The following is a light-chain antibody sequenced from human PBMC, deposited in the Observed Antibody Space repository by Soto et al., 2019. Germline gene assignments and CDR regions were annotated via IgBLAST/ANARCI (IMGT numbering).Light chain of an antibody. CDR3: SSYTSTTTDV. Sequence: QSALTHPASVSGSPGQSITISCTGTSSDVGGYNYVSWYQQHPGKAPKLIIYDVNNRPSGVSDRFSGFKSGNTASLTISGLQVEDEADYYCSSYTSTTTDVFGTGTKLTVL. J-gene: IGLJ1*01. CDR2: DVN. CDR1: SSDVGGYNY. V-gene: IGLV2-14*01.